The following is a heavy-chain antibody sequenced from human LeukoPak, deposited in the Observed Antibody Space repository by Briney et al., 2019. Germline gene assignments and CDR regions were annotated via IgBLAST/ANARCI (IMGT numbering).Heavy chain of an antibody. J-gene: IGHJ4*02. V-gene: IGHV3-7*03. CDR2: IKQDGSEK. CDR1: GFTFSNYW. D-gene: IGHD6-13*01. CDR3: AKESIAAAGTSLNYFDY. Sequence: GGSLRLSCAASGFTFSNYWMSWVRQAPGKGLEWVANIKQDGSEKYYVDSVKGRFTISRDNTKNSLYLQMNSLRAEDTAVYYCAKESIAAAGTSLNYFDYWGQGTLVTVSS.